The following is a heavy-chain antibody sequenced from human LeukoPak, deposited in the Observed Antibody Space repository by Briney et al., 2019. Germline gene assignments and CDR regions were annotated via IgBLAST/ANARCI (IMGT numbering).Heavy chain of an antibody. J-gene: IGHJ4*02. CDR2: ISGRGGST. Sequence: PGGSLRLSCAAPGFTFRSYAMSGVGQAPGKGREWVSAISGRGGSTYYADSVKGRFTISRDNSKNTVYLQVNSLRAEDTAVYYCAKTTTGYSSGRYPGWPVDYWGQGTLVTVSS. CDR1: GFTFRSYA. CDR3: AKTTTGYSSGRYPGWPVDY. D-gene: IGHD6-19*01. V-gene: IGHV3-23*01.